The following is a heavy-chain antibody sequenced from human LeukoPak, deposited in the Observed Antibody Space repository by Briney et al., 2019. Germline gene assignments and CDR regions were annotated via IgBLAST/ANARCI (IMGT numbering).Heavy chain of an antibody. J-gene: IGHJ4*02. D-gene: IGHD3-10*01. Sequence: GGSLRLSCAAPGFTFSSYWMHWVRQAPGKGLVWFSRINSDGSSTSYADSVKGRFTISRDNAKNTLYLQMNSLRAEDTAVYYCARDTRGDYWGQGTLVTVSS. CDR2: INSDGSST. CDR1: GFTFSSYW. CDR3: ARDTRGDY. V-gene: IGHV3-74*01.